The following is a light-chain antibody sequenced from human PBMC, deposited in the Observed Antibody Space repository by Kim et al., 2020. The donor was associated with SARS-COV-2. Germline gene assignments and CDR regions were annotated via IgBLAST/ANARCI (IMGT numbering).Light chain of an antibody. CDR2: AAS. Sequence: AAVGASVTITCRASQGIRNDLGWYQQKPGKAPKLLIYAASSLQSGVPSRFSGSGSGTDFTLTISSLQPEDFATYYCLQDYNYPLTFGGGTKVDIK. CDR3: LQDYNYPLT. V-gene: IGKV1-6*01. J-gene: IGKJ4*01. CDR1: QGIRND.